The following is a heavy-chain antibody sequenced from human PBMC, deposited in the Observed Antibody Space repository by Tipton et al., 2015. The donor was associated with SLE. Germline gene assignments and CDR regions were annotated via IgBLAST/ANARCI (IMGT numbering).Heavy chain of an antibody. V-gene: IGHV3-74*03. D-gene: IGHD3-3*01. CDR1: GFRLSDVW. J-gene: IGHJ4*02. CDR2: INGDGSRT. Sequence: SLRLSCAASGFRLSDVWMHWVRQDPEKGLVWVSRINGDGSRTTYADSVKGRFTISRDNSKNTLYLQMNSLSAEDTAVYYCAREITLFGVVSSDNWGQGTLVTVSS. CDR3: AREITLFGVVSSDN.